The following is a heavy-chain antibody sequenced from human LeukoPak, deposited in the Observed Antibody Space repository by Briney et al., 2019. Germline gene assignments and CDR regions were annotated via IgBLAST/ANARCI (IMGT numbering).Heavy chain of an antibody. Sequence: ASVKVSCRASGYTFTSYHMHWVRQAPGQGLEWVGIIFSRAGNSNYAQKFQGRVTITRDTSTNTVYMELSSLRSEDTAVYYCAREFPGGYFDYWGQGTLVTVSS. CDR3: AREFPGGYFDY. J-gene: IGHJ4*02. V-gene: IGHV1-46*01. CDR1: GYTFTSYH. CDR2: IFSRAGNS. D-gene: IGHD3-16*01.